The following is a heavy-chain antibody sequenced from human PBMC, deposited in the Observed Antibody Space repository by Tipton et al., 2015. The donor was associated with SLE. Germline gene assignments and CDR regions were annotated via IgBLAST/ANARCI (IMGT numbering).Heavy chain of an antibody. V-gene: IGHV4-59*01. CDR2: IYYSGST. J-gene: IGHJ4*02. CDR3: ARSMRVGSEDY. Sequence: TLSLTCTVSGGSISSYYWSWIRQPPGKGLEWIGYIYYSGSTNYNPSLKSRVTISVGTSKNQFSLKLSSVTAADTAVYYCARSMRVGSEDYWGQGTLVTVSS. D-gene: IGHD6-19*01. CDR1: GGSISSYY.